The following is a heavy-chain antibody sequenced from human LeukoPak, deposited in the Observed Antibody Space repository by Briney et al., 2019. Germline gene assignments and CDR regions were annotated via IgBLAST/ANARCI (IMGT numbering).Heavy chain of an antibody. CDR3: ARESRKWESDY. CDR2: IYYSGST. CDR1: GGSISSYY. D-gene: IGHD1-26*01. Sequence: SETLSLTCTVSGGSISSYYWSWIRQPPGKGLEWIGYIYYSGSTNYNPSLKSRVTISVDTSKNQFSLKLSSVTAADTAVYYCARESRKWESDYWGQGTLVTVSS. V-gene: IGHV4-59*01. J-gene: IGHJ4*02.